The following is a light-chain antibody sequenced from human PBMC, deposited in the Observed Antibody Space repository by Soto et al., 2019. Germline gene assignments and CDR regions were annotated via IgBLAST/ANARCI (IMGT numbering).Light chain of an antibody. CDR1: SSYVGVYYY. V-gene: IGLV2-14*03. J-gene: IGLJ3*02. CDR2: DVT. Sequence: QSVLTQPASVSGSPGQSITISCTGTSSYVGVYYYVSWFQQHPGKAPKLMIYDVTARPSGVSNRFSGSMSGNTASLTISGLPAEDEADYYCGSYTSSSTLEMVFGGGTKLTVL. CDR3: GSYTSSSTLEMV.